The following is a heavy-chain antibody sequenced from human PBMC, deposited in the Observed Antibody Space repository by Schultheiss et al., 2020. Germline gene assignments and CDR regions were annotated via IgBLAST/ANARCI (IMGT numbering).Heavy chain of an antibody. Sequence: GGSLRLSCAASGFTFSSYAMSWVRQAPGKGLEWVAVIWYDGSNKYYADSVKGRFTISRDNSKNTLYLQMNSLRAEDTAVYYCAKGQYSSGWYQVGAYYFDYWGQGTLVTVSS. J-gene: IGHJ4*02. D-gene: IGHD6-19*01. CDR2: IWYDGSNK. CDR1: GFTFSSYA. CDR3: AKGQYSSGWYQVGAYYFDY. V-gene: IGHV3-33*06.